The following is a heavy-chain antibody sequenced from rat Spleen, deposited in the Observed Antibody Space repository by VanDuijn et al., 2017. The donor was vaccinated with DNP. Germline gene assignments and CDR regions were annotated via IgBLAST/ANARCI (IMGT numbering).Heavy chain of an antibody. V-gene: IGHV5-7*01. CDR1: GITFSDHN. D-gene: IGHD1-4*01. J-gene: IGHJ2*01. Sequence: EVQLVESGGGLVQPGRSLKLSCVVSGITFSDHNMAWVRQAPKKGLEWVGTISYDRSDTYYRDSVKGRFTMSRDNAKNTLYLQKYSLRTEHTATYYCVSRPPPTRSPFDYWGQGVTVTVAA. CDR3: VSRPPPTRSPFDY. CDR2: ISYDRSDT.